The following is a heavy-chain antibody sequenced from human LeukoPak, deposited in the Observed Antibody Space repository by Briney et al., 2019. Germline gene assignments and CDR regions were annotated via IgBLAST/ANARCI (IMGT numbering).Heavy chain of an antibody. V-gene: IGHV3-21*01. Sequence: GGSLRLSCAVSGFTFKSTFMDWVRQAPGKGLEWVSSISSSGSYIHYADSVKGRFTVSRDNDNDTLYLHMTGLSAEDSATYYCTRDYGARDDWGQGTLVTVSS. D-gene: IGHD4-17*01. CDR2: ISSSGSYI. CDR1: GFTFKSTF. J-gene: IGHJ4*02. CDR3: TRDYGARDD.